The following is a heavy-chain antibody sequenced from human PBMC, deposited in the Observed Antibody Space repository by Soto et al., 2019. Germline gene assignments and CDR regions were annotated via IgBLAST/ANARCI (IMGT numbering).Heavy chain of an antibody. Sequence: QVQLVQSGAEVKKPGSSMKVSCKASGGTFSSYAISWVRQAPGQGLEWMGGIIPLFGTSNYAQNFQGRVTITADESTRTAYMELSSLRSEDTGVYYCARGNLVGTIGGGYYYGMDVWGQGTTVSVSS. CDR2: IIPLFGTS. V-gene: IGHV1-69*01. CDR3: ARGNLVGTIGGGYYYGMDV. CDR1: GGTFSSYA. D-gene: IGHD2-8*01. J-gene: IGHJ6*02.